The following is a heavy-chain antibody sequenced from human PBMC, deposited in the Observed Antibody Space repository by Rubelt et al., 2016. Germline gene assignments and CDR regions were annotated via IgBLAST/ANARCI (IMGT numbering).Heavy chain of an antibody. CDR3: ARETYYYDSSGYLPRNAFDI. J-gene: IGHJ3*02. Sequence: KGLEWVAVISYDGSNKYYADSVKGRFTISRDNSKNTLYLQMNSLRAEDTAVYYCARETYYYDSSGYLPRNAFDIWGQGTMVTVSS. D-gene: IGHD3-22*01. V-gene: IGHV3-30*04. CDR2: ISYDGSNK.